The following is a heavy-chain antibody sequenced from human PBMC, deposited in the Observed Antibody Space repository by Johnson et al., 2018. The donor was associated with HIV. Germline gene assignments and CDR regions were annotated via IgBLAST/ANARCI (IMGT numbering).Heavy chain of an antibody. CDR3: ARDGGYCSSTSCFRHWASAFDI. CDR1: GFTFSSYD. Sequence: MLLVESGGGLVQPGGSLRLSCAASGFTFSSYDMHWVRQATGKGLEWVSAIGTAGNTYYPGSVKGRFTISRENAKNSLYLQMNSLRAGDTAVYYCARDGGYCSSTSCFRHWASAFDIWGQGTMVTVSS. V-gene: IGHV3-13*01. CDR2: IGTAGNT. J-gene: IGHJ3*02. D-gene: IGHD2-2*01.